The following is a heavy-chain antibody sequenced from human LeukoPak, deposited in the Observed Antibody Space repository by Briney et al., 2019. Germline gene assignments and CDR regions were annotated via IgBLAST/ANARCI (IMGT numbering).Heavy chain of an antibody. CDR1: GFTFSNAW. J-gene: IGHJ4*02. V-gene: IGHV3-15*01. CDR2: IKSKTDGGTT. CDR3: TTTYDFWSGYSY. D-gene: IGHD3-3*01. Sequence: GGSLRLSCAASGFTFSNAWMSWVRQAPGKGLEWVGRIKSKTDGGTTDYAAPVKGRFTISRDDSKNTLYLQMNSLKTEDTAVYYCTTTYDFWSGYSYWGQGTLVTVSS.